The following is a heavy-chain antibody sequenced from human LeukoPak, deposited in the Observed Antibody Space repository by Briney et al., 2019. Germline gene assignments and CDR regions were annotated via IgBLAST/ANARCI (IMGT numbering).Heavy chain of an antibody. J-gene: IGHJ4*02. CDR2: ISSSGSTI. Sequence: KSGGSLRLSCAASGFTFSDYYMSWIRQAPGKGLEWVSYISSSGSTIYYADSVKGRFTISRDNAKNSLYLQMNSLRAEDTAVYYCASKDIYYDSSTKLEYWGQGTLVTVSS. CDR1: GFTFSDYY. CDR3: ASKDIYYDSSTKLEY. D-gene: IGHD3-22*01. V-gene: IGHV3-11*01.